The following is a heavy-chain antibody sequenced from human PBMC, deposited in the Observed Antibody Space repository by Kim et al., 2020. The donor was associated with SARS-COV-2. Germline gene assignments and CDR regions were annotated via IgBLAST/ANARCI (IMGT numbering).Heavy chain of an antibody. D-gene: IGHD2-15*01. Sequence: GGSLRLSCAASGFTFSIYGMHWVRQAPGKGLEWVALISYDGYNKYYADSVKGRFTISRDNSKNTLYLQMNSLRPEDTAVYYCAKDLRYCSGGSCYLVDS. V-gene: IGHV3-30*18. CDR1: GFTFSIYG. CDR3: AKDLRYCSGGSCYLVDS. J-gene: IGHJ5*01. CDR2: ISYDGYNK.